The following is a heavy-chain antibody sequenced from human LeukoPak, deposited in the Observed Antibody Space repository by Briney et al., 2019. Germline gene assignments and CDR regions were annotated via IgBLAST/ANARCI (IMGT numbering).Heavy chain of an antibody. CDR1: GFTFSSYA. D-gene: IGHD3-10*01. V-gene: IGHV3-23*01. Sequence: GGSLRLSCAASGFTFSSYALTWVRQAPGRGLEWVSSISVGATNTYYADSVKGRFTISRDNSRNTLYLQMNTLRAEDTAVYYCTRAPSGLIKGSYDVWGQGTKVTVSP. CDR2: ISVGATNT. J-gene: IGHJ3*01. CDR3: TRAPSGLIKGSYDV.